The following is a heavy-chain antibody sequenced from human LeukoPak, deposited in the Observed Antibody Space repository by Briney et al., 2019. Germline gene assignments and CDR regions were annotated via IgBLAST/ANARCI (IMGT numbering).Heavy chain of an antibody. Sequence: GQSLKISCKASGYSFTSYFIVWVRQMPGQGLEWVGTVYPADSDTTHSPSFQGQVTISVDKSIRPAYLQWSNLKASDTAMYYCARHGDMDLAGHLPHWGQGTLVTISS. CDR2: VYPADSDT. J-gene: IGHJ1*01. CDR1: GYSFTSYF. D-gene: IGHD7-27*01. V-gene: IGHV5-51*01. CDR3: ARHGDMDLAGHLPH.